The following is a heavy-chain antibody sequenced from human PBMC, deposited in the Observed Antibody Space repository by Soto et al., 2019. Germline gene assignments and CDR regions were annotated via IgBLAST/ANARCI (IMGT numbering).Heavy chain of an antibody. CDR1: GGTFSSYA. J-gene: IGHJ4*02. D-gene: IGHD1-26*01. V-gene: IGHV1-69*13. CDR3: ARSYPPGGRSFDY. CDR2: IIPIFGTA. Sequence: ASVKVSCKASGGTFSSYAISWVRQAPGQGLEWMGGIIPIFGTANYAQKFQGRVTITADESTSTAYMELSSLRSEDTAVYYCARSYPPGGRSFDYWGQGTLVTVS.